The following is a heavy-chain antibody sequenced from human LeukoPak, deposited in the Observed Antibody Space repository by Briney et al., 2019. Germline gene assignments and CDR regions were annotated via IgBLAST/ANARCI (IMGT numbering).Heavy chain of an antibody. CDR2: IYYSGST. CDR3: ATIQRDHAFDI. CDR1: GGSISSYY. V-gene: IGHV4-59*01. J-gene: IGHJ3*02. D-gene: IGHD6-25*01. Sequence: SETLSLTCTVSGGSISSYYWSWIRQPPGKGLEWIGYIYYSGSTNYNPSLKSRVTISVDTSKNQFSLKLSSVTAADTAVYFCATIQRDHAFDIWGQGTMVTVSS.